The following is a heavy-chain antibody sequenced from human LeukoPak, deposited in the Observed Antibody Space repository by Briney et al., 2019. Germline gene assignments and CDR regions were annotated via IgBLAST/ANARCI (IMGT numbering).Heavy chain of an antibody. Sequence: GGSLRLSCAASGFTFSSYEMNWVRQAPGKGLEWVGRIKSKTDGGTTDYAAPVKGRFTISRDDSKNTLYLQMNSLKTEDTAVYYCTTDFGVGATASFDYWGQGTLVTVSS. D-gene: IGHD1-26*01. CDR3: TTDFGVGATASFDY. V-gene: IGHV3-15*01. J-gene: IGHJ4*02. CDR2: IKSKTDGGTT. CDR1: GFTFSSYE.